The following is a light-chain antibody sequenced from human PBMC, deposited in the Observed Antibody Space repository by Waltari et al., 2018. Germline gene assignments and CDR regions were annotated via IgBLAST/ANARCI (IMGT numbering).Light chain of an antibody. Sequence: IVMTQSPLSLPVIPGEPASISCRSSQSLLHSNGHYYLDWYVQKPGQSPQLLIYLGSNRASGVPDWFSGSASGTDYTLKISRVEAEDVGVYYCMQVLLAWTCGQGTTVEIK. CDR1: QSLLHSNGHYY. V-gene: IGKV2-28*01. CDR3: MQVLLAWT. CDR2: LGS. J-gene: IGKJ1*01.